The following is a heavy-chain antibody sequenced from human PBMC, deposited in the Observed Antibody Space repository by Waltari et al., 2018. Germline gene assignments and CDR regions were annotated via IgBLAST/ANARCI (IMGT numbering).Heavy chain of an antibody. CDR1: GDSISSNYY. CDR2: MYHSGRT. J-gene: IGHJ6*03. Sequence: QVQLQESGPGLVKPSETLSLTCTVFGDSISSNYYWGWIRQPPGKGLEWITIMYHSGRTYYNPSLRSRVTISVDTSKNQFSLKLSSVTAADTAIYYCARQTNGFFYMDVWGKGTTVAISS. CDR3: ARQTNGFFYMDV. V-gene: IGHV4-38-2*02. D-gene: IGHD3-10*01.